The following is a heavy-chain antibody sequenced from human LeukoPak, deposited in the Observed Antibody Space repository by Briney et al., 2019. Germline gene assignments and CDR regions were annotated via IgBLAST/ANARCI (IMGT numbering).Heavy chain of an antibody. V-gene: IGHV3-30*18. CDR2: ISYDGSNK. J-gene: IGHJ4*02. D-gene: IGHD1-1*01. Sequence: PGGSLRLSCAASGFTFSSYGMHWVRQAPGKGLEWVAVISYDGSNKYYADSVKGRFTISRDNSKNTLYLQMNSLRAEDTAVYYCAKDANWKKTYFDYWGQGTLVTVSS. CDR3: AKDANWKKTYFDY. CDR1: GFTFSSYG.